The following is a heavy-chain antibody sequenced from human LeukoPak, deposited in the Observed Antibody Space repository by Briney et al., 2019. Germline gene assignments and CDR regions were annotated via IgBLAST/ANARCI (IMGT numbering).Heavy chain of an antibody. CDR2: INSDGSST. CDR1: GFTFSSYW. J-gene: IGHJ5*02. V-gene: IGHV3-74*01. D-gene: IGHD5-18*01. CDR3: ARAGGDSYALKDWFDP. Sequence: GGSLRLSCAASGFTFSSYWMHWVRQGPGKGLVWFSRINSDGSSTTYADSVKGRFTISRDNAKNTLYLQMNSLRADDTALYYCARAGGDSYALKDWFDPWGQGTLVTVSS.